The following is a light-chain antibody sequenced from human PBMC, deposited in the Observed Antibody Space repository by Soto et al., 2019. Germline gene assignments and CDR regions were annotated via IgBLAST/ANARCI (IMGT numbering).Light chain of an antibody. Sequence: IILTQSPGTLTLSPWEGATLSCKASQTVISTHLAWYQQKPGQAPRLLIYATSNRATGIPDRFSGSGSGRDFTLTIDRLEPEDFAVYYCQQYDSSSVTFGQGTRLDLK. CDR1: QTVISTH. J-gene: IGKJ5*01. V-gene: IGKV3-20*01. CDR3: QQYDSSSVT. CDR2: ATS.